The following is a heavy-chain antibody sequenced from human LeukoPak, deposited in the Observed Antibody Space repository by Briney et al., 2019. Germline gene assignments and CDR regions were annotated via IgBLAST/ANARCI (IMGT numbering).Heavy chain of an antibody. CDR3: AREYRGYCSGSSCYGWFDP. J-gene: IGHJ5*02. CDR2: VYYSGST. V-gene: IGHV4-30-4*08. D-gene: IGHD2-15*01. CDR1: GGSVSIGNYY. Sequence: SETLSLTCTVSGGSVSIGNYYWNWIRQPPGKGLEWIGYVYYSGSTYYNPSLESRVTLSRDTSTNQFSLKLNSVTAADTAVYYCAREYRGYCSGSSCYGWFDPWGQGTLVTVSS.